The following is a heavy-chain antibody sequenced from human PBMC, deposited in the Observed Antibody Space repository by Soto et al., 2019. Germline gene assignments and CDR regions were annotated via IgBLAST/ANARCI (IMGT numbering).Heavy chain of an antibody. CDR2: IIPIIRVT. V-gene: IGHV1-69*17. D-gene: IGHD7-27*01. Sequence: QVQLVQSGAEVKRPGSSVKVSCESSGDTFNSYLISWVRQAPGQGLEWMGGIIPIIRVTHYAQRFQGRVTISALSSTGTAYMEFTNLGFEDTALYSCARESLGAKGADHCGQGTLVTVSS. J-gene: IGHJ1*01. CDR3: ARESLGAKGADH. CDR1: GDTFNSYL.